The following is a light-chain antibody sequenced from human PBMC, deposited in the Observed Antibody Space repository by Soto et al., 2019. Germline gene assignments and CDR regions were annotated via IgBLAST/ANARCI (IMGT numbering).Light chain of an antibody. CDR2: KVS. CDR3: MQGTNWRT. J-gene: IGKJ1*01. V-gene: IGKV2-30*01. CDR1: KSLVFSDGSTY. Sequence: EVAVTQSPLSLPVTLGQPASISCRSSKSLVFSDGSTYLNWFHQRPGQSPRRLIYKVSSRDSGVPDRFSGSGSGTDFTLKISRVESEDVGVYYCMQGTNWRTFGQGTKVDIK.